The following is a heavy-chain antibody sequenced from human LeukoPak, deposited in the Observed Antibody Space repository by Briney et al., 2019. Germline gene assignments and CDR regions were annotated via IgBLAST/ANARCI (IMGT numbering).Heavy chain of an antibody. V-gene: IGHV4-31*03. D-gene: IGHD6-13*01. CDR2: IYYSGST. J-gene: IGHJ4*02. Sequence: SETLSLTCTVSGGSISSGGYYWSWIRQHPGKGLEWIGYIYYSGSTYYNPSLKSRVTISVDTSKNQFSLKLSSVTAADTAVYYCARGGAAAGSDYWGQGTPITVSS. CDR3: ARGGAAAGSDY. CDR1: GGSISSGGYY.